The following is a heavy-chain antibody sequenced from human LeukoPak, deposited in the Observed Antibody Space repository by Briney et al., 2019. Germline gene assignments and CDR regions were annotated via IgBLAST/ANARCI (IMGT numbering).Heavy chain of an antibody. J-gene: IGHJ4*02. CDR2: IWYDGTNK. Sequence: PGGSLRLSCAASGFTVSSNYMSWVRQAPGKGLEWLSVIWYDGTNKDYADSVKGRFTISRDNSKNTLYLQMNSLRVEDTALYYCARARNNYDDSGFSALEYWGQGTLVTVSS. CDR3: ARARNNYDDSGFSALEY. CDR1: GFTVSSNY. D-gene: IGHD3-22*01. V-gene: IGHV3-33*08.